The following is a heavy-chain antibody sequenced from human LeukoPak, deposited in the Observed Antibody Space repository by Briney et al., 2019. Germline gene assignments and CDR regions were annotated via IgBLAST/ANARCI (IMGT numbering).Heavy chain of an antibody. CDR2: INPNSGGT. V-gene: IGHV1-2*06. CDR1: GYTFTGYY. CDR3: ALEGYSSSWYWYFDY. D-gene: IGHD6-13*01. J-gene: IGHJ4*02. Sequence: ASVKVSCKASGYTFTGYYMHWVRQAPGQGLEWMGRINPNSGGTNYAQKFQGRVTMTRDTSISTAYMELSRLRSDDTAVYYCALEGYSSSWYWYFDYWGQGTLVTVSS.